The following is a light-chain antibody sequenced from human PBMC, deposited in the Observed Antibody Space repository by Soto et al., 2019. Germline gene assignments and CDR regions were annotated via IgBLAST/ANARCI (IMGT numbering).Light chain of an antibody. J-gene: IGLJ2*01. Sequence: QSVLTQPPSASGTPGQRVTISCSGRNSNVGSNSVNWYQQFPGMAPKLMIYEVSNRPSGVSTRFSGSKSGNTASLTISGLQAEDEGDYYCSTYINSITFVIFGGGTKLTVL. CDR2: EVS. CDR3: STYINSITFVI. CDR1: NSNVGSNS. V-gene: IGLV2-14*01.